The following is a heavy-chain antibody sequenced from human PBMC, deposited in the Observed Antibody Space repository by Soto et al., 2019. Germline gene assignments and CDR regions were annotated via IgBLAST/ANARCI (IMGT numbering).Heavy chain of an antibody. D-gene: IGHD3-10*01. CDR1: GGTFSSYA. V-gene: IGHV1-69*06. CDR3: ARERTYYYGSGSYYNDESYAFDI. J-gene: IGHJ3*02. Sequence: SVKVSCKASGGTFSSYAISWVRQAPGQGLEWMGVIIPIFGTANYAQKFQGRVTITADKSTSTAYMELSSLRSEDTAVYYCARERTYYYGSGSYYNDESYAFDIWGQGTMVTVSS. CDR2: IIPIFGTA.